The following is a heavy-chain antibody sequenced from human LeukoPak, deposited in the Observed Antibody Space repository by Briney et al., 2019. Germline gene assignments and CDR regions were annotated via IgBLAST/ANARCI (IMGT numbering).Heavy chain of an antibody. CDR3: ARGAPGSYCSGGSCPYLDY. CDR1: GYTFTSYD. J-gene: IGHJ4*02. D-gene: IGHD2-15*01. V-gene: IGHV1-8*01. Sequence: ASVKASCKASGYTFTSYDINWVRQATGQGLEWMGWMNPNSGNTGYAQKFQGRVTMTRNTSISTAYMELTSLRSEDTAVYYCARGAPGSYCSGGSCPYLDYWGQGTLATVSS. CDR2: MNPNSGNT.